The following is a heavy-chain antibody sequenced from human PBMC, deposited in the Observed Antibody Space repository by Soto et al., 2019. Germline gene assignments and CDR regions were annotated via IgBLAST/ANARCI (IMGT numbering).Heavy chain of an antibody. Sequence: PVGSLRLSCVASCFTFTTYWMSWVRQAPGKGLEWVANIRQDGRAQYYVDSVKGRFTISRDNAKNSVYLQMDRLSVEDTALYYCVRGGHGSGSYLGSSWGQGILVTVSS. V-gene: IGHV3-7*03. CDR2: IRQDGRAQ. CDR3: VRGGHGSGSYLGSS. J-gene: IGHJ5*02. D-gene: IGHD3-10*01. CDR1: CFTFTTYW.